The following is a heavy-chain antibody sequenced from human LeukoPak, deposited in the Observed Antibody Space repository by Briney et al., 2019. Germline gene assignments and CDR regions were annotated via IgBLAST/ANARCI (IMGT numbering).Heavy chain of an antibody. CDR2: IYHTGST. Sequence: SETLSLTCTVSGGSISSYYWSWIRQPPGKGLEWIGFIYHTGSTTYNPSLKSRVTLSIDSSKNPSSLKLSSVTAADSAVYYCASRYSDLWGRGTLVTVSS. J-gene: IGHJ2*01. CDR1: GGSISSYY. CDR3: ASRYSDL. V-gene: IGHV4-59*08.